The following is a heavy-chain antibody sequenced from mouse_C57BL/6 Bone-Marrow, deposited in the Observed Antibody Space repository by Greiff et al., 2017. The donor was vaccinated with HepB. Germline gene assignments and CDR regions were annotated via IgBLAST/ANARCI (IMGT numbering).Heavy chain of an antibody. CDR1: GYTFTSYW. D-gene: IGHD1-1*01. J-gene: IGHJ3*01. CDR3: AREDYYYGSSYGFAY. V-gene: IGHV1-69*01. CDR2: IDPSDSYT. Sequence: VQLQQPGAELVMPGASVKLSCKASGYTFTSYWMHWVKQRPGQGLEWIGEIDPSDSYTNYNQKFKGKSTLTVDKSSSTAYMQLSSLTSEDSAVYYCAREDYYYGSSYGFAYWGQGTLVTVSA.